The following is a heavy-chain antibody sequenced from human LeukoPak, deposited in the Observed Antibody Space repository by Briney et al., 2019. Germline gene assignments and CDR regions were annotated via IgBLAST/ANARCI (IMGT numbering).Heavy chain of an antibody. D-gene: IGHD2-21*01. CDR3: ARDRDLRWFFY. V-gene: IGHV4-38-2*02. Sequence: SETLSLTCTVSGYSISSDFSWGWIRQPPGKGLEWIGSVYHSGSTHYNPSLKSRVTISVDTSKNQFSLKLTSVTAADTAVYYCARDRDLRWFFYWGQGTLVTVSS. J-gene: IGHJ4*02. CDR1: GYSISSDFS. CDR2: VYHSGST.